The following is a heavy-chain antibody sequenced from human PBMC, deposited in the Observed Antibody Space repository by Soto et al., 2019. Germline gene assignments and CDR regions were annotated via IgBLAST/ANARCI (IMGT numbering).Heavy chain of an antibody. J-gene: IGHJ4*02. CDR3: AAELGYYYDSSGYHIDY. D-gene: IGHD3-22*01. CDR1: GFTFTSSA. V-gene: IGHV1-58*01. CDR2: IVVGSGNT. Sequence: ASVKVSCKASGFTFTSSAVQWVRQARGQRLEWIGWIVVGSGNTNYAQKFQERVTITRDMSTSTAYMELSSLRSEDTAVYYCAAELGYYYDSSGYHIDYWGQGTLVTVSS.